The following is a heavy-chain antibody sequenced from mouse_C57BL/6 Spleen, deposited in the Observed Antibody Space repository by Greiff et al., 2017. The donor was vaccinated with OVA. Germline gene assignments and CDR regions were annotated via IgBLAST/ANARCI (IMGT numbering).Heavy chain of an antibody. D-gene: IGHD3-2*02. CDR3: ARSLAAQATALDY. J-gene: IGHJ2*01. V-gene: IGHV14-2*01. CDR1: GFNIKDYY. Sequence: VQLKESGAELVKPGASVKLSCTASGFNIKDYYMHWVKQRTEQGLEWIGRIDPEDGETKYAPKFQGKATITADTSSNTAYLQLSSLTSEDTAVYYCARSLAAQATALDYWGQGTTLTVSS. CDR2: IDPEDGET.